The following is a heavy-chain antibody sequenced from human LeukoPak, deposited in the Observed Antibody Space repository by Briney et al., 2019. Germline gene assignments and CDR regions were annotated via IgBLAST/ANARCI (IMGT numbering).Heavy chain of an antibody. J-gene: IGHJ4*02. Sequence: GGSLRLSCATSGFTFGDYAMHWVRQVPGKGLEWVSSITWNSRILGYADSVKGRFTISRDNAKNSLYLQMNSLRAEDTAVYYCARRLNYGDYGNDYWGQGTLVTVSS. CDR2: ITWNSRIL. CDR1: GFTFGDYA. D-gene: IGHD4-17*01. CDR3: ARRLNYGDYGNDY. V-gene: IGHV3-9*01.